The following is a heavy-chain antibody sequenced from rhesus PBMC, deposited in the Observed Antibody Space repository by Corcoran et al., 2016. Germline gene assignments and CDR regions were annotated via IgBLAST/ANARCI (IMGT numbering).Heavy chain of an antibody. V-gene: IGHV2-174*01. D-gene: IGHD3-22*01. Sequence: QVTLKESGPALVKPTQTLTLTCTCSGVSISTSGMGVGWIGQPPGKALEWLALIYWDDDKYYSTSLKSRLTISKDTSKNQVVLAMTNIDPVDTTTYYCARRSTGWNFDYWGQGVLVTVSS. CDR1: GVSISTSGMG. J-gene: IGHJ4*01. CDR3: ARRSTGWNFDY. CDR2: IYWDDDK.